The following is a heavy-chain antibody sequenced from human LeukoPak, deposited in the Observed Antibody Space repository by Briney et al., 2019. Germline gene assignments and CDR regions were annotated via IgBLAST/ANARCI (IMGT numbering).Heavy chain of an antibody. Sequence: PGGSLRLSCAASGFTFSSYAMSWVRQAPGKGLEWVSVISGSGGSTYYADSVKGRFTISRDNSKNTLYLQMNSLRAEDTAVYYCAKDRYYDSSGSYWTSGFDYWGQGTLVTVCS. D-gene: IGHD3-22*01. CDR2: ISGSGGST. CDR3: AKDRYYDSSGSYWTSGFDY. J-gene: IGHJ4*02. V-gene: IGHV3-23*01. CDR1: GFTFSSYA.